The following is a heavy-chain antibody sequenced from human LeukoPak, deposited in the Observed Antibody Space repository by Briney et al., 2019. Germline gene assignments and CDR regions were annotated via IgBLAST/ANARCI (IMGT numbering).Heavy chain of an antibody. CDR1: GGSMSSSTNY. D-gene: IGHD2-2*01. Sequence: PSETLSLTCSVSGGSMSSSTNYWGWIRQPPGKELEWIGCISYSERTYYNPSLKSRVTISEDTSKNQFSLKLSSVTAADTAVYYCATTSYYVSDYWGQGTLVSVSS. V-gene: IGHV4-39*01. CDR2: ISYSERT. J-gene: IGHJ4*02. CDR3: ATTSYYVSDY.